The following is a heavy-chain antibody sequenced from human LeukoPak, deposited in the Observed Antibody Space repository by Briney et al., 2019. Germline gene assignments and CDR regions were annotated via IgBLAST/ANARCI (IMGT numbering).Heavy chain of an antibody. V-gene: IGHV4-59*01. CDR1: GGSISSYY. CDR2: IYYSGST. J-gene: IGHJ4*02. D-gene: IGHD5-24*01. Sequence: SETLSLTCTVSGGSISSYYWSWIRQPPGKGLEWIGYIYYSGSTNYNPSLKSRVTISVDTSKNQFSLKLSSVTAADMAVYYCARVEMALFDYWGQGTLVTVSS. CDR3: ARVEMALFDY.